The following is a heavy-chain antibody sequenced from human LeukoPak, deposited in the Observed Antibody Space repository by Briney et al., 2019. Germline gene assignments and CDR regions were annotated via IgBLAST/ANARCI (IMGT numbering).Heavy chain of an antibody. CDR2: IVVGSGNT. CDR3: AADSAPDTSGYYYDAFDI. J-gene: IGHJ3*02. CDR1: GFTLTSSA. Sequence: ASVKVSCKASGFTLTSSAMQWVRQARGQRLEWIGWIVVGSGNTNYAQKFQERVTVTRDMSTSTAYMELSSLISDDAAVYYCAADSAPDTSGYYYDAFDIWGQGTMVTVSS. D-gene: IGHD3-22*01. V-gene: IGHV1-58*02.